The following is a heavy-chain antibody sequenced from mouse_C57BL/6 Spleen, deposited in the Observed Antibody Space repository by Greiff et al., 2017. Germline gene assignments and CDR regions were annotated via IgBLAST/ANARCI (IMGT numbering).Heavy chain of an antibody. CDR2: INPSSGYT. V-gene: IGHV1-4*01. CDR1: GYTFTSYT. Sequence: QVQLKESGAELARPGASVKMSCKASGYTFTSYTMHWVKQRPGQGLEWIGYINPSSGYTKYNQKFKDKATLTADKSSSTAYMQLSSLTSEDSAVYYCARLETSGYFDYWGQGTTLTVSS. D-gene: IGHD3-2*02. CDR3: ARLETSGYFDY. J-gene: IGHJ2*01.